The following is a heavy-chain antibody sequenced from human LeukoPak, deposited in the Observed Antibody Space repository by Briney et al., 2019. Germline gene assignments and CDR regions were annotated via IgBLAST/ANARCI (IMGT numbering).Heavy chain of an antibody. Sequence: GGSLRLSCAASGFTFSSYWMSWVRQAPGKGLEWVANIKQDESEKYYVDSVKGRFTISRDNDKNSLYLQMNSLRAEDTAVYYCARDKIEGPTKLDYWGQGILVTVSS. V-gene: IGHV3-7*01. CDR2: IKQDESEK. J-gene: IGHJ4*02. CDR1: GFTFSSYW. CDR3: ARDKIEGPTKLDY. D-gene: IGHD1-1*01.